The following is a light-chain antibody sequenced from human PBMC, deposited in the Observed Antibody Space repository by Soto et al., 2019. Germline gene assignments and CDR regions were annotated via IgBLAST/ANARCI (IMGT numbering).Light chain of an antibody. V-gene: IGKV1-39*01. J-gene: IGKJ3*01. Sequence: IQMTQSPSSLSASVGHRITITCRASQSISRYLNWYQQKPGKAPKLLINAASSLERGVPSRFSGGGSGTDFPLTISSLQPEDFAMYYCQQCYSYPLTFGQGTSVDIK. CDR1: QSISRY. CDR2: AAS. CDR3: QQCYSYPLT.